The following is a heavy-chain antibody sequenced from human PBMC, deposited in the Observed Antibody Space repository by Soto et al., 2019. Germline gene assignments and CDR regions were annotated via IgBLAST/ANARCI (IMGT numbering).Heavy chain of an antibody. Sequence: SGPTLVNPTQTLTLTCTFSGFSLSTSGVGXGWIRQPPGKALEWLALIYWDDDKRYSPSLKSRLTITKDTSKNQVVLTMTNMDPVDTATYYCAHSRHPVEYSSSSTFDYWGQGTLVTVSS. CDR2: IYWDDDK. CDR3: AHSRHPVEYSSSSTFDY. V-gene: IGHV2-5*02. CDR1: GFSLSTSGVG. D-gene: IGHD6-6*01. J-gene: IGHJ4*02.